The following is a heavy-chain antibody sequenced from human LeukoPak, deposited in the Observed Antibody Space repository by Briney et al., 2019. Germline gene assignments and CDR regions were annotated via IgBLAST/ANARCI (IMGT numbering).Heavy chain of an antibody. D-gene: IGHD3-10*01. CDR2: INPNSGGT. J-gene: IGHJ6*02. CDR1: GYTFTGYY. V-gene: IGHV1-2*02. CDR3: ARAVGSGSRPLYYYGMDV. Sequence: ASVKVSCKASGYTFTGYYMHWVRPAPGQGLAWMGWINPNSGGTNYAQKFQGRVTMTRDTSISTAYMELSRLRSDDTAVYYCARAVGSGSRPLYYYGMDVWGQGTTVTVSS.